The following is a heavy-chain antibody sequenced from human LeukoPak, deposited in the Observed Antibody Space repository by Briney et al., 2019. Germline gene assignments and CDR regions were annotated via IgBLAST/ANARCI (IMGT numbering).Heavy chain of an antibody. D-gene: IGHD4-23*01. J-gene: IGHJ4*02. CDR3: ANLLRWEPY. CDR1: GFTLRSYV. Sequence: GGSLRLSCVASGFTLRSYVMNWVRQTPGKGLEWVSSISGSGDSTFYADSVKGRFSISRDNSKNTLYLQMNSLRAEDTAVYYCANLLRWEPYWGQGTLVTVSS. CDR2: ISGSGDST. V-gene: IGHV3-23*01.